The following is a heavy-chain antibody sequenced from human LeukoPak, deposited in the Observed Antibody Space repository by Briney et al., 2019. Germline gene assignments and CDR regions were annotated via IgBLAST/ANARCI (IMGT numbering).Heavy chain of an antibody. D-gene: IGHD4-11*01. CDR2: IYSGGST. V-gene: IGHV3-66*02. J-gene: IGHJ3*02. CDR1: GFTVSSNY. Sequence: GGSLKLSCAASGFTVSSNYMSWVRQAPGKGLEWVSVIYSGGSTYYADSVKGRFTISRDNSKNTLYLQMNSLRAEDTAVYYCATHTVTTDYAFGIWGQGTMVTVSS. CDR3: ATHTVTTDYAFGI.